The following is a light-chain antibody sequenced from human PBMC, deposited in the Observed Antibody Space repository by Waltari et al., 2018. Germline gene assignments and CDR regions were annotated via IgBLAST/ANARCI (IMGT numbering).Light chain of an antibody. Sequence: DIQMTQSPSTLSASVGDRVTINCRASQSISSWLAWYQQKPGKATKLLIYKASSLESGVPSRFSGSGSGTEFTLTISSLQPDDFATYYCQQYNSYSWTFGQGTKVEIK. CDR3: QQYNSYSWT. CDR1: QSISSW. J-gene: IGKJ1*01. V-gene: IGKV1-5*03. CDR2: KAS.